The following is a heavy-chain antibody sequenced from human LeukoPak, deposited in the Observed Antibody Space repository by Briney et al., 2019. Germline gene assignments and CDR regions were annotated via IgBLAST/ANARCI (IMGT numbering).Heavy chain of an antibody. D-gene: IGHD3-3*01. CDR2: INPNSGGT. CDR1: GLTVTGYY. Sequence: GASVKVSCKASGLTVTGYYMHWVRQAPGQGLEWMGWINPNSGGTSYAQKFQGRVTMTRGTSINTVYMELSSLRSDDTAVYYCARVLGTIHWFDPWGQGTLVTVSS. CDR3: ARVLGTIHWFDP. J-gene: IGHJ5*02. V-gene: IGHV1-2*02.